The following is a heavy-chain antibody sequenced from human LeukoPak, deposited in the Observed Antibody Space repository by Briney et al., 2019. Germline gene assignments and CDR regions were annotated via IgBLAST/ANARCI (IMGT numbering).Heavy chain of an antibody. CDR1: GFTFSSYA. Sequence: PGGSLRLSCAASGFTFSSYAMSWVRQAPGKGLEWVAGIWYDGSNKNYADSVKGRFTVSRDNSKNTLYLQMNSLTVEDTAVYYCARARNDYDSNGFSALDYWGQGTLVTVSS. J-gene: IGHJ4*02. CDR2: IWYDGSNK. D-gene: IGHD3-22*01. V-gene: IGHV3-33*08. CDR3: ARARNDYDSNGFSALDY.